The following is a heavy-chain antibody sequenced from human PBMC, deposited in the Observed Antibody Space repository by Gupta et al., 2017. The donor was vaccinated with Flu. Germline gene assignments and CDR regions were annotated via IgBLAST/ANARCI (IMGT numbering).Heavy chain of an antibody. D-gene: IGHD2-2*02. V-gene: IGHV4-59*01. Sequence: GSIIGYCWSWVRQPPGKGPEWIGWVYSSGSTSYNPSVKSRATISVGTTRNQFSLKMTSVTAADTAIYYCAIEDGQFLYFPYWGQGILVTVSS. CDR1: GSIIGYC. CDR2: VYSSGST. CDR3: AIEDGQFLYFPY. J-gene: IGHJ4*02.